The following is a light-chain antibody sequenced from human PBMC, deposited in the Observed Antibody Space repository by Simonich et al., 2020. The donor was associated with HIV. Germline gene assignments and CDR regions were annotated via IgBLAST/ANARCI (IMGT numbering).Light chain of an antibody. V-gene: IGKV4-1*01. CDR2: WAC. J-gene: IGKJ1*01. CDR1: QSVLSSANNKNY. Sequence: DIVMTQSPDSLAVSLGERATINCKSSQSVLSSANNKNYLAWYQQKPGQPPNLLIYWACTRESGVPDRFGGSGSGTDFTLTINSLQAEDVAVYYCKQYYSTPQTFGQGTKVEIK. CDR3: KQYYSTPQT.